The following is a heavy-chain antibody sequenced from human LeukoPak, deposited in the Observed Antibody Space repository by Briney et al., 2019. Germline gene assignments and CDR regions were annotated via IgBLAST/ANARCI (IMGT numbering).Heavy chain of an antibody. CDR2: IIPIFGTA. D-gene: IGHD3-22*01. V-gene: IGHV1-69*13. Sequence: SVKVSCKASGGTFSSYAISWVRQAPGQGLEWMGGIIPIFGTANYAQKFQGRVTITADESTSTAYMELSSLRSEDTAVYYCARLGRYYYDSSGYYHKYFDYWGQGTLVTVSS. CDR3: ARLGRYYYDSSGYYHKYFDY. CDR1: GGTFSSYA. J-gene: IGHJ4*02.